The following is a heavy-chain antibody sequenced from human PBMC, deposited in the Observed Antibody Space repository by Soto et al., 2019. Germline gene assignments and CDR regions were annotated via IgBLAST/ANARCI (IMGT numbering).Heavy chain of an antibody. V-gene: IGHV1-2*02. CDR2: INPKSRGT. CDR1: GYTFTDYF. Sequence: QVQLVQSGAEVKKPGASVKVSCKASGYTFTDYFIHWVRQAPGQGFEWMGWINPKSRGTNCAQKFQGRVTMTRDTSNSTAYMELRGLRSDDTAVYYCARVTLKAGNWFDPWGQGTLVTVSS. J-gene: IGHJ5*02. CDR3: ARVTLKAGNWFDP.